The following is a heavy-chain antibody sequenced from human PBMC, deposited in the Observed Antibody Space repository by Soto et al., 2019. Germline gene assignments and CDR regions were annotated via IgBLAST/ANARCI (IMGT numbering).Heavy chain of an antibody. D-gene: IGHD5-12*01. CDR3: AKDRYCGYAYDAFEF. CDR2: TSASGGTT. CDR1: GFTFGSYA. J-gene: IGHJ3*01. V-gene: IGHV3-23*01. Sequence: GGSLRLSCAASGFTFGSYAMSWVRQAPGKGLEWVSSTSASGGTTYYADSVKGRFTISRDNSKNILYLQMNSLRAEDTAVYYCAKDRYCGYAYDAFEFWGQGTMVTVSS.